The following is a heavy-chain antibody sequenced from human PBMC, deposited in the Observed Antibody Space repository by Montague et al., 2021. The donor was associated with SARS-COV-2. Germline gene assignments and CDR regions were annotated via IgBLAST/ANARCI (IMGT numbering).Heavy chain of an antibody. Sequence: TLSLTCTVSGGSNSSGGYCWSWIRQHPGKGLEWTGYIYYSGSTYYNPSLKSRVTISVGTSKNQFSLKLSSVTAADTAVYYFASARITMIVVVDAFDIWGQGTMVTVSS. CDR3: ASARITMIVVVDAFDI. J-gene: IGHJ3*02. V-gene: IGHV4-31*03. D-gene: IGHD3-22*01. CDR2: IYYSGST. CDR1: GGSNSSGGYC.